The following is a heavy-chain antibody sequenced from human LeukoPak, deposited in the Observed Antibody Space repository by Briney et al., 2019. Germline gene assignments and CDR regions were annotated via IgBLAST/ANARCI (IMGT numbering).Heavy chain of an antibody. CDR3: ARGGSGWYSEWYFDL. J-gene: IGHJ2*01. V-gene: IGHV4-4*07. CDR2: IYPSGST. Sequence: PSETLSLTCTVSGVSISNYYWIWIRQPAGKGLEWIGRIYPSGSTNYNPSVKSRVTLSVDTSKNQFSLRLNSVTAADTAVYYCARGGSGWYSEWYFDLWGRGTLVTVSS. D-gene: IGHD6-19*01. CDR1: GVSISNYY.